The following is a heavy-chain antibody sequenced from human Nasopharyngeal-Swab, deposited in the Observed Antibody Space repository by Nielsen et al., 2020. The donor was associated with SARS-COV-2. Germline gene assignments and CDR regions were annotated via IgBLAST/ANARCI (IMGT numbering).Heavy chain of an antibody. V-gene: IGHV3-64D*08. CDR2: ISSNGGST. D-gene: IGHD3-3*01. CDR1: GFTFSGYA. Sequence: GGSLRLSCSASGFTFSGYAMHWVRQAPGKGLEYVSAISSNGGSTYYADSVKGRFTISRDNSKNTLYLQMSSLRAEDTAVYYCVRLYDFWSGEPSWGQGTLVTVSS. J-gene: IGHJ5*02. CDR3: VRLYDFWSGEPS.